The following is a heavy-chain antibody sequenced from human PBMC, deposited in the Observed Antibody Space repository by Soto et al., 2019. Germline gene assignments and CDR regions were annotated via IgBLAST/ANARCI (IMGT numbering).Heavy chain of an antibody. D-gene: IGHD6-19*01. CDR3: ASCEYISGWYCYFDF. CDR2: MSSDCTNE. V-gene: IGHV3-30-3*01. Sequence: GGSLRIFCAASRFTFTTYAINLVRQAPGKGLELVALMSSDCTNEHYADSVRGRFTVSRDNYRNTLFLQMNNLRTDDTAVYYCASCEYISGWYCYFDFWGLGTLVTVSS. J-gene: IGHJ4*02. CDR1: RFTFTTYA.